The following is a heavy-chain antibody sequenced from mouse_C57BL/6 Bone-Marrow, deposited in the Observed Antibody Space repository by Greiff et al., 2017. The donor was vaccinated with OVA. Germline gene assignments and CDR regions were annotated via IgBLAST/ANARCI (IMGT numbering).Heavy chain of an antibody. D-gene: IGHD1-1*01. Sequence: VQLQESGPGLVAPSQSLSITCTVSGFSLTSYGVHWVRQPPGKGLEWLVVIWSDGSTTYNSALKSRLSISKDNSTSQVFLILNSLQTDDTAMDYGARHPCGSSFCAMDYWGQGTSVTVSS. V-gene: IGHV2-6-1*01. CDR1: GFSLTSYG. CDR2: IWSDGST. CDR3: ARHPCGSSFCAMDY. J-gene: IGHJ4*01.